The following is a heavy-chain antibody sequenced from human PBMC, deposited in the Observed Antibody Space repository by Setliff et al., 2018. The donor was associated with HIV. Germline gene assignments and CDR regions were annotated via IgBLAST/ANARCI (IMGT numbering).Heavy chain of an antibody. CDR2: IYYRGST. CDR1: GGSISSSSYY. J-gene: IGHJ3*02. CDR3: ARGVISRDAFDI. V-gene: IGHV4-39*07. D-gene: IGHD2-21*01. Sequence: PSETLSLTCTVSGGSISSSSYYWGWIRQPPGKGLEWIGSIYYRGSTYNNPSLKSRVTISVDTSKNQFSLKLSSVTAADTAVYYCARGVISRDAFDIWGQGTMVTVSS.